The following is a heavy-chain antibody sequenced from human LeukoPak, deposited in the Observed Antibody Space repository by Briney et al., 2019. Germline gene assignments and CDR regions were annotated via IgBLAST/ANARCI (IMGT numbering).Heavy chain of an antibody. CDR1: GFTFGDYA. V-gene: IGHV3-49*04. Sequence: GGSLRLSCTASGFTFGDYAMTWVRQAPGKGLEWVGFIRSKVYGGTPEYAASVKGRFTIPRDDSKGIAYLQMNSLRAEDTAVYYCAKDQVSGDYYDSSGYYSLPDIWGQGTMVTVSS. CDR3: AKDQVSGDYYDSSGYYSLPDI. CDR2: IRSKVYGGTP. D-gene: IGHD3-22*01. J-gene: IGHJ3*02.